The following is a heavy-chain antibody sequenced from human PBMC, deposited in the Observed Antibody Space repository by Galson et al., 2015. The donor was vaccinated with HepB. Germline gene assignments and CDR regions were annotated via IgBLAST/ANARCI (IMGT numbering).Heavy chain of an antibody. D-gene: IGHD3-22*01. V-gene: IGHV3-21*01. J-gene: IGHJ4*02. Sequence: SLRLSCAASGFTFSSYSMNWVRQAPGKGLEWVSSISSSSSYIYYADSVKGRFTISRDNAKNSLYLQMNSLRAEDTAVYYCARAEYYDSSGYYYVLDYWGQGTLVTVSS. CDR2: ISSSSSYI. CDR3: ARAEYYDSSGYYYVLDY. CDR1: GFTFSSYS.